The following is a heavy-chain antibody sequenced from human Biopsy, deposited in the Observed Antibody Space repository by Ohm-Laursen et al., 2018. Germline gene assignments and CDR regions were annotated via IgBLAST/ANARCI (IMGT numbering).Heavy chain of an antibody. J-gene: IGHJ4*02. D-gene: IGHD1-26*01. CDR3: ARYASYSGNYGLFDF. V-gene: IGHV1-69*15. CDR2: VIPVFGTT. Sequence: SSVKVSCKSSGGAFTTYAIGWVRQAPGQGLEWMGKVIPVFGTTDYAQNFQGRLTLTADESTSTVYMDLTGLRSDDTGIYYCARYASYSGNYGLFDFWGQGILVTVSS. CDR1: GGAFTTYA.